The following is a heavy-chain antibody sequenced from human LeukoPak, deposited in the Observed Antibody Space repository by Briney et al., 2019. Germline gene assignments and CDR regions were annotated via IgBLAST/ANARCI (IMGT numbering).Heavy chain of an antibody. J-gene: IGHJ4*02. V-gene: IGHV1-46*01. CDR3: ASPHGASYSYFDY. Sequence: ASVKVSCKASGYMFTTSFMHWVRQAPGQGLEWMGVINPSGTSTDYAQKFQGRVTMTRDTSTNTVYMELSSLRSEDTAVYYCASPHGASYSYFDYWGQGTLVTVSS. CDR1: GYMFTTSF. D-gene: IGHD2-21*01. CDR2: INPSGTST.